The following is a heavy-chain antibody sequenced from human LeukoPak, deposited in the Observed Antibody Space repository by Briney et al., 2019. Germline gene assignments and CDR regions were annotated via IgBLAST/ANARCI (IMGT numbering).Heavy chain of an antibody. CDR2: IYYSGST. CDR1: GGSISSSSYY. CDR3: ARVGGYSGYDSERAGFDY. V-gene: IGHV4-39*07. D-gene: IGHD5-12*01. J-gene: IGHJ4*02. Sequence: SETLSLTCTVSGGSISSSSYYWGWIRQPPGKGLEWIGSIYYSGSTYYNPSLKGRVTMSVDTSKNQFSLKLSSVTAADTAVYYCARVGGYSGYDSERAGFDYWGQGTLVTVSS.